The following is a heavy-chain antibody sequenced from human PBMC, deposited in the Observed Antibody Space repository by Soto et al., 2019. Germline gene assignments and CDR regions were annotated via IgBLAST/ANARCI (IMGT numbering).Heavy chain of an antibody. CDR1: GFTFSSYA. J-gene: IGHJ5*02. CDR2: ISGSGGST. D-gene: IGHD6-13*01. V-gene: IGHV3-23*01. Sequence: GGSLRLSCAASGFTFSSYAMSWVRQAPGKGLEWVSAISGSGGSTYYADSVKGRFTISRDNSKNTLYLQMNSLRAEDTAVYYCAKGRSSSWFWSWFDPWGQGTLVTVSS. CDR3: AKGRSSSWFWSWFDP.